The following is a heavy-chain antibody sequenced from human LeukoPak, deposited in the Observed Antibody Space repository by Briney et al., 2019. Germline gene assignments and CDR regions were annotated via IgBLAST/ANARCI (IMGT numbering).Heavy chain of an antibody. D-gene: IGHD2-2*03. V-gene: IGHV3-30*02. Sequence: GGSLRLSCAASGFTFSSYGMHWVRQAPGKGLEWVAFIHFDGSPKYSGDSVKGRFTVARDNSKNTLYLQMNSLRPEDTAVYYCAKDQCTRASCDGYPGHWGQGTLVTVSS. J-gene: IGHJ4*02. CDR1: GFTFSSYG. CDR2: IHFDGSPK. CDR3: AKDQCTRASCDGYPGH.